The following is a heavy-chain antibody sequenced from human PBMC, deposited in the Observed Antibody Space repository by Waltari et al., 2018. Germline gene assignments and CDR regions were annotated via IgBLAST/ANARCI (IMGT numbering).Heavy chain of an antibody. CDR1: GGSISSGSYY. J-gene: IGHJ4*02. CDR3: ARGGRGVQGVTPFDY. Sequence: QVQLQESGPGLVKPSQTLSLTCTVSGGSISSGSYYWSWIRQPAGKGLEWIGYIYTSGSTNYNPSLKSRVTISVDTSKNQFSLKLSSVTAADTAVYYCARGGRGVQGVTPFDYWGQGTLVTVSS. V-gene: IGHV4-61*09. D-gene: IGHD3-10*01. CDR2: IYTSGST.